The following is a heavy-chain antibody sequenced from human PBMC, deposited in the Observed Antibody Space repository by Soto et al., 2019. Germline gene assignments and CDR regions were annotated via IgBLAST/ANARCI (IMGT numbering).Heavy chain of an antibody. Sequence: QVQLVQSGAEVKKPGSSLKVSCKASGGIFSDFSFSWVRQAPGQGLEWMGGIMPIFGGPDYAQRLRGRVTITAXELTXTXFMELRGLTSEDTATYYCASSLRMPGIGNYYYGMDVWGQGTTVTVSS. D-gene: IGHD6-13*01. V-gene: IGHV1-69*12. CDR3: ASSLRMPGIGNYYYGMDV. CDR1: GGIFSDFS. CDR2: IMPIFGGP. J-gene: IGHJ6*02.